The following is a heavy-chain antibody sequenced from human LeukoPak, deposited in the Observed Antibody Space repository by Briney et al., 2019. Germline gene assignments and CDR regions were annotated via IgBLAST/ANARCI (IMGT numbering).Heavy chain of an antibody. V-gene: IGHV3-43D*03. CDR1: GFPFGDYG. CDR2: ISWHGETT. CDR3: AKDFGPRGVGATPQY. Sequence: PGGSLRLSCAASGFPFGDYGMLWVRQGPGKGLEWVSFISWHGETTYYSDSVKGRFTISRDSGTNSLYLQMNRLRTEDTGFYYCAKDFGPRGVGATPQYWGQGTVVIVSS. J-gene: IGHJ4*02. D-gene: IGHD1-26*01.